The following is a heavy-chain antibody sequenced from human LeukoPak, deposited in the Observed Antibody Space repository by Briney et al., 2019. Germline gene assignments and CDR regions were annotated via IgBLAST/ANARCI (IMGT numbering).Heavy chain of an antibody. CDR1: GFTFDDYA. CDR3: AKDLGPGIAVSGSAFDI. V-gene: IGHV3-9*03. D-gene: IGHD6-19*01. Sequence: GRSLRLSCAASGFTFDDYAMHCVRQAPGKGREWVSGISWNSGSIGYTDSVKGRFTNSRDNAKNSLYLQMNSLRTEDMALYYCAKDLGPGIAVSGSAFDIWGQGTMVTVSS. CDR2: ISWNSGSI. J-gene: IGHJ3*02.